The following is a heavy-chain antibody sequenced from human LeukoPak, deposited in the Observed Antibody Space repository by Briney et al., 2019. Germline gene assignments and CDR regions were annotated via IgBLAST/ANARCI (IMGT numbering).Heavy chain of an antibody. D-gene: IGHD6-13*01. CDR2: MNPNSGGT. V-gene: IGHV1-2*02. Sequence: ASVKVSCKASGYTFTSYDINWVRQATGQGLEWMGWMNPNSGGTNYAQKFQGRVTMTRDTSISTAYMELSRLRSDDTAVYYCAREDSSDAFDIWGQGTMVTVSS. J-gene: IGHJ3*02. CDR1: GYTFTSYD. CDR3: AREDSSDAFDI.